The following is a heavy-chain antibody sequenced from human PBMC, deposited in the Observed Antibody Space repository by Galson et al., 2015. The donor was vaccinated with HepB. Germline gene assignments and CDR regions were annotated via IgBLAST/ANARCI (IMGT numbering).Heavy chain of an antibody. D-gene: IGHD2-2*01. CDR3: ARVGPAATLDY. J-gene: IGHJ4*02. CDR2: INPSGGST. V-gene: IGHV1-46*01. CDR1: GYTFTSYY. Sequence: SVKVSCKASGYTFTSYYMHWVRQAPGQGLEWMGIINPSGGSTSYAQKFQGSVTMTRDTSTSTVYMELSSLRSEDTAVYYCARVGPAATLDYWGQGTLVTVSS.